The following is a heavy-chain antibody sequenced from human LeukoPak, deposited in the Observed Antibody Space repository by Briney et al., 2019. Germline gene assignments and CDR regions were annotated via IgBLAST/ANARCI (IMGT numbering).Heavy chain of an antibody. D-gene: IGHD5-24*01. Sequence: GESMKISCKGSGYSFTTYWIAWVRQMPGEGLEWMGIIYPGDSETRYSPSFQGQVTISADKSITTAYLQWGSLKASDTAMYYCTRSPRDGYHDSFDIWGQGTMVTVFS. CDR3: TRSPRDGYHDSFDI. CDR2: IYPGDSET. V-gene: IGHV5-51*01. J-gene: IGHJ3*02. CDR1: GYSFTTYW.